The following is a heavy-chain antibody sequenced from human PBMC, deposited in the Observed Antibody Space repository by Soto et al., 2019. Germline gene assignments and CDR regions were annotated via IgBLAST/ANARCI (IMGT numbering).Heavy chain of an antibody. CDR1: GFTFSSYW. Sequence: EVQLVESGGGLVQPGGSLRLSCAASGFTFSSYWMSWVRQAPGKGLEWVXXIXXXXSEKYYVDSVKGRFTISRDNAKNXLYXXXNXXXXXXXXXXXXXXXXXXXXXXXXXXXXXXYYMDVWGKGTTVTVSS. CDR2: IXXXXSEK. J-gene: IGHJ6*03. CDR3: XXXXXXXXXXXXXXXXXXYYMDV. V-gene: IGHV3-7*01.